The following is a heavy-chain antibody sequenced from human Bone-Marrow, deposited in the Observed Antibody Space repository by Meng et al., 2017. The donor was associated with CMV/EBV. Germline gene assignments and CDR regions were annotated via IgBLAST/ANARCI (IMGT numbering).Heavy chain of an antibody. J-gene: IGHJ4*02. CDR1: GFTFSSDA. V-gene: IGHV3-30-3*01. Sequence: GGSLRLSCAASGFTFSSDAMHWVRQAPGKGLEWVAVISYDGSKNKFADSVKGRFTISRDNSKNTLYLQMDMLRPEDTAVYYCARDSVRTYALFGYYFDYWGQGTRVTGYS. CDR3: ARDSVRTYALFGYYFDY. CDR2: ISYDGSKN. D-gene: IGHD3-10*02.